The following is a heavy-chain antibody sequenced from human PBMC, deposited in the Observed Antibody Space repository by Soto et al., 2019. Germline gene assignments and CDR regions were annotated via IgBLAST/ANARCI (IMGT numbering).Heavy chain of an antibody. D-gene: IGHD4-17*01. CDR2: ISYDGSNK. Sequence: GGSLRLSCAASGFTFINYAMHWVRQAPGKGLEWVAVISYDGSNKYYADSVKGRFTISRDNSKNAMYLQMNSLSAEDTAVYHCARDQVKGTMTILWGQGTLVTVSS. J-gene: IGHJ4*02. CDR3: ARDQVKGTMTIL. CDR1: GFTFINYA. V-gene: IGHV3-30-3*01.